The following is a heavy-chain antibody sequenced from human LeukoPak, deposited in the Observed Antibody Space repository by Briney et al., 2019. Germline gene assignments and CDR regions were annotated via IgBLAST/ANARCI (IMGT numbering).Heavy chain of an antibody. J-gene: IGHJ3*02. CDR2: IIPIFGRA. D-gene: IGHD2-2*01. V-gene: IGHV1-69*13. CDR1: GGTFSSYA. Sequence: SVKVSCKASGGTFSSYAISWVRQAPGQGLEWMGGIIPIFGRANYAQKFQGRVTITADESTSTAYMELSSLRSEDTAVYYCARDPIHGYCSSTSCDAFDIWGQGTMVTVSS. CDR3: ARDPIHGYCSSTSCDAFDI.